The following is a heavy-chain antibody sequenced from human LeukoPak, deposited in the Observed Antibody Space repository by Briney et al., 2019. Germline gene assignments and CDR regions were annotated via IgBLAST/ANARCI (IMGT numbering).Heavy chain of an antibody. CDR3: ASLEYKYSF. V-gene: IGHV3-7*01. J-gene: IGHJ4*02. CDR2: MNQDESQK. CDR1: GVTFSDFW. Sequence: GGSLRLSCEASGVTFSDFWMTWVRQAPGKGLEWVATMNQDESQKYYVDSVKGRFTISRDNAKNALFLQMNSLRGEDTAIYYCASLEYKYSFGGQGTLVTVSS. D-gene: IGHD2/OR15-2a*01.